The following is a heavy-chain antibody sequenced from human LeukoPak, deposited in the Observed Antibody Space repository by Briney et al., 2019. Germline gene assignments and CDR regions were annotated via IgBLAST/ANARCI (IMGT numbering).Heavy chain of an antibody. CDR3: EGGEYYDSSGYPRFDY. Sequence: GGSLRLSCAASGFTFSSYGMHWVRQAPGKGLEWVAFIRYDGSNKYYADSVKGRFTISRDNSKNTLYPQMNSLRAEDTAVYYCEGGEYYDSSGYPRFDYWGQGTLVTVSS. CDR2: IRYDGSNK. D-gene: IGHD3-22*01. J-gene: IGHJ4*02. CDR1: GFTFSSYG. V-gene: IGHV3-30*02.